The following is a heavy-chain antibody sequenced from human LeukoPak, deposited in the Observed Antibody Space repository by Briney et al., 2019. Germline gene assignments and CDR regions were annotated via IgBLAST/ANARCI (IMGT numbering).Heavy chain of an antibody. D-gene: IGHD3-10*01. J-gene: IGHJ5*02. Sequence: PGRSLRLSCAASGFTFSSYGIHWVRQAPGKGLEWVAVISYDGSNKYYADSVKGRFTISRDNSKNTLYLQMNSLRAEDTAVYYCAKGVIRGVISWFDPWGQGTLVTVSS. V-gene: IGHV3-30*18. CDR1: GFTFSSYG. CDR2: ISYDGSNK. CDR3: AKGVIRGVISWFDP.